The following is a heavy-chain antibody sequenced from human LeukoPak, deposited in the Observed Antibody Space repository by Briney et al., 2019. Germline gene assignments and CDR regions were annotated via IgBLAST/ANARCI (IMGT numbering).Heavy chain of an antibody. CDR2: INPSGSST. CDR1: GYSFTSHY. CDR3: ARDPDYGDYAGDY. V-gene: IGHV1-46*01. D-gene: IGHD4-17*01. J-gene: IGHJ4*02. Sequence: ASVKVSCKASGYSFTSHYMHWVRQAPGQGLEWMGLINPSGSSTLYAQKFQGRVTMTRDMSTTTDYMELSSLRSEDTAVYYCARDPDYGDYAGDYWGQGTLVTVSS.